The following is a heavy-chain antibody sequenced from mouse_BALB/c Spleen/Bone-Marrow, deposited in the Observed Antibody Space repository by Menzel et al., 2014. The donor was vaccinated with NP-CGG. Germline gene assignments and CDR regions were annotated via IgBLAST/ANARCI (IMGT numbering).Heavy chain of an antibody. CDR2: ISDDGGNT. V-gene: IGHV5-4*02. CDR3: ARETGPRATDY. CDR1: GFTFSDYY. J-gene: IGHJ4*01. Sequence: EVHLVESGGGLVKPGGSLKLSCAASGFTFSDYYMFWVCQTPEKRLEWVATISDDGGNTYYRDSVKGRFTISRDNAKNKLNLQMSSLKSEDTATYHCARETGPRATDYWGQGTSVTVSS. D-gene: IGHD4-1*01.